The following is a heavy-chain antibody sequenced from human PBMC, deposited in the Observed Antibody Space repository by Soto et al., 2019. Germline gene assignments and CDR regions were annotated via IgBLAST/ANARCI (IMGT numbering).Heavy chain of an antibody. Sequence: QVQLVQSGAEVKKPGSSVTVSSISWVRQAPGQGLEWMGGIIPIFGTANYAQNFQGRVTITADDSTSTAYMELSSLRSEDTAVYYCARGNHRWLQLWYFDLWGRGTLVTVSS. D-gene: IGHD5-12*01. J-gene: IGHJ2*01. CDR2: IIPIFGTA. V-gene: IGHV1-69*12. CDR3: ARGNHRWLQLWYFDL.